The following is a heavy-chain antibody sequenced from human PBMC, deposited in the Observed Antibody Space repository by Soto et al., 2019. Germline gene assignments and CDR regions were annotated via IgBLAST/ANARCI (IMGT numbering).Heavy chain of an antibody. CDR1: VYSFTNND. CDR2: MNPGSGDT. CDR3: ARELYYDFWSGYYRNWFDP. J-gene: IGHJ5*02. D-gene: IGHD3-3*01. V-gene: IGHV1-8*01. Sequence: ASLPVSCKSSVYSFTNNDVIWVRQAPGQGLEWMGWMNPGSGDTGYAQKFQGRVTMTRDTSISTAYMELSRLRSDDTAVYYCARELYYDFWSGYYRNWFDPWGQGTLVTVS.